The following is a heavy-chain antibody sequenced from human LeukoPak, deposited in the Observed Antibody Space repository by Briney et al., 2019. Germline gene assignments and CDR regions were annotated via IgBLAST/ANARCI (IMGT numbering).Heavy chain of an antibody. CDR2: IRYDGSNK. D-gene: IGHD6-13*01. CDR3: AKDRTMAADGTYFDY. V-gene: IGHV3-30*02. Sequence: GGSLRLSCAASGFTFSSFGMHRVRQAPGMGLEWISFIRYDGSNKYYTDSVKGRFTISRDNSQNTLYLQMNSLRTEDTALYFCAKDRTMAADGTYFDYWGQGTLVTVSS. J-gene: IGHJ4*02. CDR1: GFTFSSFG.